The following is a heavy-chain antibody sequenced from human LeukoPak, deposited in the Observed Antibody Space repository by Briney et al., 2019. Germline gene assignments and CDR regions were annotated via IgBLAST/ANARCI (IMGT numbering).Heavy chain of an antibody. J-gene: IGHJ5*02. CDR1: AFPFSSYE. CDR2: IISGGDKI. CDR3: ASGPRAQYTTTWDNWFDP. V-gene: IGHV3-48*03. D-gene: IGHD2-2*02. Sequence: GGSLRLSCAASAFPFSSYEMNWVRHAPGKRPQWVSYIISGGDKIYYTPSVKGRFTISRDNEKNQLYLQTESLRDDDTAIYYCASGPRAQYTTTWDNWFDPWGQGPQVAVSS.